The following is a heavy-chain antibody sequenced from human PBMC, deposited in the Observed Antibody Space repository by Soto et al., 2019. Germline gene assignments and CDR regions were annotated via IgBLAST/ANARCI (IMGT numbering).Heavy chain of an antibody. Sequence: EVQLVESGGGLVKPGGSLRLACTASGFTFSSHSMNWVRQAPGEGLEWVSSFGTRSRSVYYADSVKGRFTISRDNAKNSLYLQMNNLRVEDTAVYYCARELDEAFDIWGQGTMVTVSS. V-gene: IGHV3-21*01. CDR2: FGTRSRSV. CDR3: ARELDEAFDI. CDR1: GFTFSSHS. J-gene: IGHJ3*02.